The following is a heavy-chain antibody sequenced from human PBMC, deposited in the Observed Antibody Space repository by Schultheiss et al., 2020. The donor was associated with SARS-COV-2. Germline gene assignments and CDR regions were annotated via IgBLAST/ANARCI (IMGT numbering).Heavy chain of an antibody. D-gene: IGHD1-26*01. V-gene: IGHV3-30*04. CDR3: ARGEGDY. CDR1: GFTFSSYA. J-gene: IGHJ4*02. CDR2: ISYDGSNK. Sequence: GESLKISCAASGFTFSSYAMHWVRQAPGKGLEWVAVISYDGSNKYYADSVKGRFTISRDNSKNTLYLQMNSLRDEDTAVYYCARGEGDYWGQGTLVTVSS.